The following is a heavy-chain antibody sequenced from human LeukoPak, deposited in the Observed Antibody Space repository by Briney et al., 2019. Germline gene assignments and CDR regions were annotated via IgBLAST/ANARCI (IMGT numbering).Heavy chain of an antibody. J-gene: IGHJ4*02. CDR1: GYTFTGYY. D-gene: IGHD2-21*02. CDR3: ARVDGGDCQIDY. Sequence: ASVKVSCKASGYTFTGYYMHWVRQAPGQGLEWMGWINPNSGGTNYAQKFQGRVTMTRDTSISTAYMELSRLRSDDTAVYYCARVDGGDCQIDYWGQGTLVTVSS. CDR2: INPNSGGT. V-gene: IGHV1-2*02.